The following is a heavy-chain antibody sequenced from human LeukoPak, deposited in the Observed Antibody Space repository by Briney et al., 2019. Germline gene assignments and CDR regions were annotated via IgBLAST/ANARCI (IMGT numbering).Heavy chain of an antibody. CDR3: TAEYGYGHYFDY. Sequence: PGGSLRLSCAASGFTFSNAWMSWVRQAPGKGLEWVGRIKSKTDGGTTDYAAPVKGRFTISRDDSKSTLYLQMNSLKTEDTAVYYCTAEYGYGHYFDYWGQGSLVTVSS. CDR1: GFTFSNAW. J-gene: IGHJ4*02. CDR2: IKSKTDGGTT. D-gene: IGHD5-18*01. V-gene: IGHV3-15*01.